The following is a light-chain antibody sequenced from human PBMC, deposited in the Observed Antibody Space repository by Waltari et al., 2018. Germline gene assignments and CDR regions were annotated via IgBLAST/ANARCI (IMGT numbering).Light chain of an antibody. Sequence: DIQMTQSPSTLSASVGDRVTITCRASQSISSWLAWYQQKPGKAPKRLIYKASSLESGVPSRFSGSGSGTEFTLTISSLQPDDFATYYCQQYNSYSPITFGQGTRLEIK. CDR2: KAS. J-gene: IGKJ5*01. CDR3: QQYNSYSPIT. CDR1: QSISSW. V-gene: IGKV1-5*03.